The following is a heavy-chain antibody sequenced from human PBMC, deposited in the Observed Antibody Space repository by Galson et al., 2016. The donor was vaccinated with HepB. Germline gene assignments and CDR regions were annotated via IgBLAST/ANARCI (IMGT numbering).Heavy chain of an antibody. CDR3: VRGSYSSDWYRSSAYDFGMDV. J-gene: IGHJ3*01. D-gene: IGHD6-19*01. V-gene: IGHV3-13*01. Sequence: LRLSCAASGFTFSNYDMHWVRQAPGKGLEWVSSIYTAGDTNYQDSVEGRFTVSRENAKGSVYLHLNSLRAGDTAVYFCVRGSYSSDWYRSSAYDFGMDVWGQGTMVTVSS. CDR1: GFTFSNYD. CDR2: IYTAGDT.